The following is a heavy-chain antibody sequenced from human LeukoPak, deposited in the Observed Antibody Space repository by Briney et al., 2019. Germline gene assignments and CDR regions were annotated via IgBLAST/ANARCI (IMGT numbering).Heavy chain of an antibody. CDR3: ATCLGAIVVVPAAMLGGWFDP. J-gene: IGHJ5*02. CDR1: GYSISSGYY. Sequence: PSETLSLTCAVSGYSISSGYYWGWIRQPPGKGLEWIGSIYHSGSTYYNPSLKSRVAISVDTSKNQFSLKLSSVTAADTAVYYCATCLGAIVVVPAAMLGGWFDPWGQGTLVTASS. D-gene: IGHD2-2*01. V-gene: IGHV4-38-2*01. CDR2: IYHSGST.